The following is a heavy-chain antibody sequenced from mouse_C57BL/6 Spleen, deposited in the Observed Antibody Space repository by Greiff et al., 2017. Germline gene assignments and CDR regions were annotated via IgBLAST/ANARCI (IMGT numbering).Heavy chain of an antibody. Sequence: QVQLQQSGPELVKPGASVKISCKASGYAFSSSWMNWVKQRPGKGLEWIGRIYPGDGDTNYNGKFKGKATLTADKSSSTAYMQLSSLTSEGSAVYFCARSMVTTYYYFDYWGQGTTLTVSS. J-gene: IGHJ2*01. V-gene: IGHV1-82*01. D-gene: IGHD2-2*01. CDR2: IYPGDGDT. CDR1: GYAFSSSW. CDR3: ARSMVTTYYYFDY.